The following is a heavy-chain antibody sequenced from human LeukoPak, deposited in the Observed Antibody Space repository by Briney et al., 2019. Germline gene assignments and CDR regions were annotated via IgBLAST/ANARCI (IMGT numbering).Heavy chain of an antibody. Sequence: EASVKVSCKSSGYTFTGYYMHWVRPAPGQGLAWMGWINPNSGGTNYAQKFQGRVTMTRDTSISTAYMELSRLRSDDTAVYYCARLTYYDILTGEPADYWGQGTLVTVSS. CDR2: INPNSGGT. CDR3: ARLTYYDILTGEPADY. D-gene: IGHD3-9*01. V-gene: IGHV1-2*02. CDR1: GYTFTGYY. J-gene: IGHJ4*02.